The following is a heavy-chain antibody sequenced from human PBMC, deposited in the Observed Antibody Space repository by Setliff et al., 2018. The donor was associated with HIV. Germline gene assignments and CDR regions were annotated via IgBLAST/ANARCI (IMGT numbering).Heavy chain of an antibody. CDR3: ARGVTTIQY. D-gene: IGHD4-4*01. V-gene: IGHV1-8*02. CDR2: MNANSGSA. CDR1: GGTFSSFT. J-gene: IGHJ4*02. Sequence: ASVKVSCKASGGTFSSFTINWVRQTSGQGLEWMGSMNANSGSAVYAPQFQGRVTMTRNTSISTAYMDMSSLRAEDTAVYFCARGVTTIQYWGQGSLVTVSS.